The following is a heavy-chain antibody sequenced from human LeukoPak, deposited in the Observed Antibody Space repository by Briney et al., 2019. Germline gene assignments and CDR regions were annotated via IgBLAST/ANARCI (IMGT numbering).Heavy chain of an antibody. D-gene: IGHD1-26*01. Sequence: PGGSLRLSCAASGFTFSDYYMSWIRQAPGKGLEWVSYISSSGSTIYYADSVKGRFTISRDNAKNTLYLQVNSLRVEDTAVYYCAKDRLGAMMYFDFWGQGTLVTVSS. CDR3: AKDRLGAMMYFDF. CDR1: GFTFSDYY. CDR2: ISSSGSTI. J-gene: IGHJ4*02. V-gene: IGHV3-11*01.